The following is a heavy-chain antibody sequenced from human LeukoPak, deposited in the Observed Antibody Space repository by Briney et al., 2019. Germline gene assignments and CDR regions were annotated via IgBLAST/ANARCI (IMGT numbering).Heavy chain of an antibody. CDR3: ARDGYNYAMDV. V-gene: IGHV3-7*03. CDR2: IHHDGTEK. CDR1: RLTFRVHW. Sequence: GRSLSLSCTVSRLTFRVHWMTWVRHPSRRGLEWVANIHHDGTEKNSIDSVKDRFTISRDNTKNSLYRQMNSLGAEDAAVYFCARDGYNYAMDVWGKGTTVTVSS. J-gene: IGHJ6*04. D-gene: IGHD2-2*02.